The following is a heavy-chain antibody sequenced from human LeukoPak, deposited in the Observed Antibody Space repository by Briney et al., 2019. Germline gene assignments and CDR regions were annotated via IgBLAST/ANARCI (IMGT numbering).Heavy chain of an antibody. Sequence: GPLRLSCAASGFTFRIYPMSWVRQAPGKGLEWVSPISGSGGYAYYANSVNGRFITSRDNSKNTLYLQMNSLRAEDTAVYYCAKDLFGGPARAFFDYWGQGTLVTVSS. CDR3: AKDLFGGPARAFFDY. CDR1: GFTFRIYP. CDR2: ISGSGGYA. V-gene: IGHV3-23*01. J-gene: IGHJ4*02. D-gene: IGHD3-16*01.